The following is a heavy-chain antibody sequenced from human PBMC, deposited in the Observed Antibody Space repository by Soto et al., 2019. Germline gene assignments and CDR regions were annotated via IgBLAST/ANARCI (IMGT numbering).Heavy chain of an antibody. V-gene: IGHV1-18*01. J-gene: IGHJ3*01. CDR1: GYSFDSYA. CDR2: IGSGDT. CDR3: ARENDPYGFDL. Sequence: QVQLVQSQTTQEKPGASVKVSCEAFGYSFDSYAYSWVRQAPGQGLEWMGRIGSGDTKYAQKLQGRVTMTTDTSTNTAYMELRSLRSDDTALYYCARENDPYGFDLWGQGTVVIVSS.